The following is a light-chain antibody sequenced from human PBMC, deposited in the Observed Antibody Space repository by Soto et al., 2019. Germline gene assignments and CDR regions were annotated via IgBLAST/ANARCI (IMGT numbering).Light chain of an antibody. J-gene: IGLJ1*01. Sequence: QSELTKRPSASGTPGQRVTISCSGGSAKIGTNAVNWYQQLPGTAPKLLIYNNNQRPSGVPDRFSGSQSGTSASLAISGLQFLDVSDYYCAAWVDSLTGYVFVPVTKVPV. CDR3: AAWVDSLTGYV. CDR2: NNN. V-gene: IGLV1-44*01. CDR1: SAKIGTNA.